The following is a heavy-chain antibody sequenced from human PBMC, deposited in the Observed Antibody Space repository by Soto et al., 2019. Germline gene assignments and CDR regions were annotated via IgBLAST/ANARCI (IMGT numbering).Heavy chain of an antibody. CDR2: IYYSGST. V-gene: IGHV4-59*08. CDR1: GGSISSYY. Sequence: SETLSLTCTVSGGSISSYYWSWIRQPPGKGLEWIGYIYYSGSTNYNPSLKSRVTISVDTSKNQFSLKLSSVTAADTAVYYCARHLLHFVYNYGDYGFDYWGQGTLVTVSS. D-gene: IGHD4-17*01. CDR3: ARHLLHFVYNYGDYGFDY. J-gene: IGHJ4*02.